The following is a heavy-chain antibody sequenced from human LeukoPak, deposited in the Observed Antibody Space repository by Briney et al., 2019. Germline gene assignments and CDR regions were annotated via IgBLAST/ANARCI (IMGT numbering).Heavy chain of an antibody. J-gene: IGHJ3*02. CDR1: GGSISSGGYS. D-gene: IGHD4-17*01. Sequence: PSQTLSLTCAVSGGSISSGGYSWSWIRQPPGKGLEWIGYIYHSGSTYYNPSLKSRVTISVDRSKNQFSLKLSSVTAADTAVYYCARVAVTTYRDAFDIWGQGTMVTVSS. CDR2: IYHSGST. V-gene: IGHV4-30-2*01. CDR3: ARVAVTTYRDAFDI.